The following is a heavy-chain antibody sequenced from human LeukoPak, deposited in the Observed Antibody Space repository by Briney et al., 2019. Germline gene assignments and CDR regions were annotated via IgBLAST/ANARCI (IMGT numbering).Heavy chain of an antibody. CDR3: VKDRGSSGWFDS. Sequence: GGSLRLSCSASGFTFSSYAMHWVRQTPGKGLEHVSTISSTGDSTYYADSMKSRFTTSRDNSKDTLFLQMSSLRAEDTAVYYCVKDRGSSGWFDSWGQGTLVTVSS. CDR1: GFTFSSYA. CDR2: ISSTGDST. D-gene: IGHD3-22*01. J-gene: IGHJ5*02. V-gene: IGHV3-64D*09.